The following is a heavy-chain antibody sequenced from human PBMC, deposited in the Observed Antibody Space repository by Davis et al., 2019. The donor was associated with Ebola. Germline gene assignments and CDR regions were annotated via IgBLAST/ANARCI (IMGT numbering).Heavy chain of an antibody. Sequence: PGGSLRLSCTVSGASIRSYNFYWGWIRQPPGKGLEWIGSIYYSGSAYYNPSLKSRVTISVDTSKNQFSLKVTSVTAADTAIYYCARLRWLQTTFDYWGQGTQVTVSS. V-gene: IGHV4-39*01. CDR2: IYYSGSA. D-gene: IGHD5-24*01. J-gene: IGHJ4*02. CDR3: ARLRWLQTTFDY. CDR1: GASIRSYNFY.